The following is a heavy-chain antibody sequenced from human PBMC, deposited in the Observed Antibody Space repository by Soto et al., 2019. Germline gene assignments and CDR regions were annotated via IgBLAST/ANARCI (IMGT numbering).Heavy chain of an antibody. CDR1: GFTFSSYS. CDR3: ARDHPYYGMDV. J-gene: IGHJ6*02. CDR2: ISSSSYI. Sequence: PGGSLRLSCAASGFTFSSYSMNWVRQAPGKGLEWVSSISSSSYIYYADSVKGRFTISRDNAKNSLYLQMNSLRAEDTAVYYCARDHPYYGMDVWGQGTTVTFS. V-gene: IGHV3-21*01.